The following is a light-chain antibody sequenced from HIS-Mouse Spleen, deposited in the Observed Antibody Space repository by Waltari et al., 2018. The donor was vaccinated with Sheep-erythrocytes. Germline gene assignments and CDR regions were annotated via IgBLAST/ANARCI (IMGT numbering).Light chain of an antibody. CDR3: CSYAGSYNHV. J-gene: IGLJ1*01. CDR2: DVS. CDR1: SSDVGGYNY. Sequence: QSALTQPRSVSGSPGQSVTISCTGTSSDVGGYNYVSWYQQHPGKAPKLMIYDVSKRPSGVHDRFSGSKSGNPASLPISGLQAEDEADYYCCSYAGSYNHVFATGTKVTVL. V-gene: IGLV2-11*01.